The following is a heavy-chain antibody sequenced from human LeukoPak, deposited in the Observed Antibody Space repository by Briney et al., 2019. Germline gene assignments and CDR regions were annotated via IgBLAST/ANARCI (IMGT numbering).Heavy chain of an antibody. CDR1: GFSLSTTGMC. J-gene: IGHJ4*02. V-gene: IGHV2-70*11. Sequence: SGPTLVNPTQTLTLTCTFSGFSLSTTGMCVSWIRQPPGKALEWLARFDWDDDKHYSTSLKTRLTISKDPSKNQVVLTMTNMDPSDTTTYYCATTRGEYYYDSSGYPFDYWGQGTLVTVSS. D-gene: IGHD3-22*01. CDR2: FDWDDDK. CDR3: ATTRGEYYYDSSGYPFDY.